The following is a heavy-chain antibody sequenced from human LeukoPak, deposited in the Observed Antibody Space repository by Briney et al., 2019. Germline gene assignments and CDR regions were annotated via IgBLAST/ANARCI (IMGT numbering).Heavy chain of an antibody. CDR3: AKGGSGWYLNWFDP. Sequence: GGSLRLSCAASGFTFGSYVMSWVRQAPGKGLEWVSTVSGSGDSTYYADSVKGRFTISKDNSKNTLYLQMNSLRGEDTAVYYCAKGGSGWYLNWFDPWGQGTLVTVSS. CDR1: GFTFGSYV. V-gene: IGHV3-23*01. CDR2: VSGSGDST. D-gene: IGHD6-19*01. J-gene: IGHJ5*02.